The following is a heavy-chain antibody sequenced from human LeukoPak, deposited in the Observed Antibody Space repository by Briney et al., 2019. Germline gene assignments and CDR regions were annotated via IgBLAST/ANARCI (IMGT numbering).Heavy chain of an antibody. J-gene: IGHJ4*02. CDR3: AREAPTRIAAADPYYFDY. CDR2: IIPIFGTA. CDR1: GGTFSSYA. V-gene: IGHV1-69*13. Sequence: EASVKVSCTASGGTFSSYAISWVRQAPGQGLEWMGGIIPIFGTANYAQKFQGRVTITADESTSTAYMELSSLRSEDTAVYYCAREAPTRIAAADPYYFDYWGQGTLVTVSS. D-gene: IGHD6-13*01.